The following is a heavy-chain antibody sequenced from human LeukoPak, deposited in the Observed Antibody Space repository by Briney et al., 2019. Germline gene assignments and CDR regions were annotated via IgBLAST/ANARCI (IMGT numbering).Heavy chain of an antibody. D-gene: IGHD6-13*01. Sequence: GGSLRLSCAASGFTFDDYAMHWVRQAPGKGLEWVSGISWNSGSIGYADSVKGRFTISRDNAKNSLYLQMNSLRAEDTAVYYCARDLYSSSWYLFDYWGQGTLVTVSS. CDR1: GFTFDDYA. V-gene: IGHV3-9*01. CDR3: ARDLYSSSWYLFDY. CDR2: ISWNSGSI. J-gene: IGHJ4*02.